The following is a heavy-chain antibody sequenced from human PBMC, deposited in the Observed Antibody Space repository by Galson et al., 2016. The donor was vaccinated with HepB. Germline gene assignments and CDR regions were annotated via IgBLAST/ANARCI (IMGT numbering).Heavy chain of an antibody. V-gene: IGHV3-23*01. CDR3: ATSNSHCYVH. CDR1: GFTFSTHA. Sequence: SLRLSCAASGFTFSTHAMSWVRQAPGKGLEWVSAISGTGDSRHYADSVKGRFTISRDNLKNTVHLQMDSLRAEDTALYNCATSNSHCYVHWGQGALVTVSS. J-gene: IGHJ4*02. CDR2: ISGTGDSR. D-gene: IGHD2-21*01.